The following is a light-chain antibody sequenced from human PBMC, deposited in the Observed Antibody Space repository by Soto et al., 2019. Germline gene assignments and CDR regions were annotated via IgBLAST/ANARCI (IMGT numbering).Light chain of an antibody. J-gene: IGKJ5*01. CDR2: AAS. Sequence: DIQLTQSPSFLSASVGDRVTITCRASQGISSNLAWYQQKPGKAPKLLIYAASTLQSGVPSRFSGSVSGTEFTLTISSLQPEDFATYYCQQFNSYPITFGQGTRLEMK. CDR3: QQFNSYPIT. V-gene: IGKV1-9*01. CDR1: QGISSN.